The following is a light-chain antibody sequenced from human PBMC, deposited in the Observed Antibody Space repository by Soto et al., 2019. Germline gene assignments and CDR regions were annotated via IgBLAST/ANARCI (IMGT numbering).Light chain of an antibody. Sequence: QSVLTQPPSASGTPGQRVTISCSGSSSNIGSNTVNWYQQLPGTAPKLLIYTNDQRPSGVPDRFSGSKSGTSASLAISGLQFEDEADYYCSSYAGINGFYVFGTGTKVTVL. CDR2: TND. CDR1: SSNIGSNT. J-gene: IGLJ1*01. V-gene: IGLV1-44*01. CDR3: SSYAGINGFYV.